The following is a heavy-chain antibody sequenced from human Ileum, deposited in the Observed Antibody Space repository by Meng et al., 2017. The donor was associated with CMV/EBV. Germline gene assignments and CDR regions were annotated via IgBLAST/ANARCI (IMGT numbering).Heavy chain of an antibody. CDR2: IYYSGST. D-gene: IGHD6-19*01. V-gene: IGHV4-30-4*01. J-gene: IGHJ4*02. CDR1: GDSLSTGDYY. Sequence: QPQLTESGPGLVKPSQTLSLTCTVSGDSLSTGDYYWSWIRQPPGKGPEWIGYIYYSGSTLYNPSLKSPVTISLDKSKNQFSLRLRSVTAADTAVYFCAREGGGWYFDSWGQGTLVTVSS. CDR3: AREGGGWYFDS.